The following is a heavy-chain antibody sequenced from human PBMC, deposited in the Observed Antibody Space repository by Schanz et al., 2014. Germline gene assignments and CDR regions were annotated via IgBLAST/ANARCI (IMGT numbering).Heavy chain of an antibody. Sequence: ESGGGLVQPGGSLRLSCEASGFDFNSYSMNWVRQVPEKALEWLSYIATSSSTRHYADSVKGRVTISRDNAKNSVSLQMRRLRVEDTAVYYCARDGDRFYHNYYMDVWGKGTTVTVSS. CDR2: IATSSSTR. D-gene: IGHD4-17*01. V-gene: IGHV3-48*01. CDR3: ARDGDRFYHNYYMDV. J-gene: IGHJ6*03. CDR1: GFDFNSYS.